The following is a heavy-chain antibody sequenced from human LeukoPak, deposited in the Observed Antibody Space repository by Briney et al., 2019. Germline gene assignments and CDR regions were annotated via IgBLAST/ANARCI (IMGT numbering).Heavy chain of an antibody. J-gene: IGHJ3*02. CDR2: ISLYNGNT. V-gene: IGHV1-18*01. CDR1: GDTFTNYG. Sequence: ASVKVSCKASGDTFTNYGFSWVRQAPGQGLEWMGWISLYNGNTKYAQKFQGRVTMTTDTSTSTAYMELRSLRSDDTAVYYCTRDRFQSFDIWGQETMVTVSS. CDR3: TRDRFQSFDI. D-gene: IGHD2/OR15-2a*01.